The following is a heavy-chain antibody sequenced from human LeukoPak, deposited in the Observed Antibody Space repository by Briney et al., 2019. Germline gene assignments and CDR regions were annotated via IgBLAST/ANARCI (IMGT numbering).Heavy chain of an antibody. CDR1: SGSISSYY. CDR3: ARDSLGYWYFDL. Sequence: PSETLSLTCTVSSGSISSYYWSWIRQPPGKGLEWIGYISDSGSTNYNPSLKSRVTISVDTSKNQFSLKLSSVTAADTAVCYCARDSLGYWYFDLWGRGTLVTVSS. V-gene: IGHV4-59*01. J-gene: IGHJ2*01. CDR2: ISDSGST.